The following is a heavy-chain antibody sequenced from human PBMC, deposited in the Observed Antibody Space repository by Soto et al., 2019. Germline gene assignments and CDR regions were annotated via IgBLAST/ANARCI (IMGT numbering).Heavy chain of an antibody. J-gene: IGHJ6*02. V-gene: IGHV4-39*01. Sequence: SETLSLTCTVSGGSISSSSYYWGWIRQPPGKGLEWIGSIYYSGSTYYNPSLKSRVTISVDTSKNQFSLKLSSVTAADTAVYYCARHFRSLRYYYYGMDVWGQGTTVT. CDR2: IYYSGST. CDR1: GGSISSSSYY. CDR3: ARHFRSLRYYYYGMDV.